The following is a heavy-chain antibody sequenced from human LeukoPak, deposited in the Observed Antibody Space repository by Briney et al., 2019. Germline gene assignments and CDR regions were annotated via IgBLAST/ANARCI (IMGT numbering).Heavy chain of an antibody. J-gene: IGHJ3*02. Sequence: PGGSLRLSCAASGFTFSSYEMNWVRQAPGKGLEWVSYISSSGSTIYYADSVKGRFTISRDNSKNTLYLQMNSLRVEDTAVYYCARGLFLSGYLDAFDIWAKGQWSPSLQ. D-gene: IGHD3-22*01. CDR2: ISSSGSTI. V-gene: IGHV3-48*03. CDR3: ARGLFLSGYLDAFDI. CDR1: GFTFSSYE.